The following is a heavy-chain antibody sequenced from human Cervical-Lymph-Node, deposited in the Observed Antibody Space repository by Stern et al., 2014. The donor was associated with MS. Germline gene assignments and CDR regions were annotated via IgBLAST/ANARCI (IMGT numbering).Heavy chain of an antibody. CDR3: ARIAVSNFFDY. V-gene: IGHV2-70*04. CDR2: IDWDDDK. CDR1: GFSLSTSGMR. Sequence: QITLKESGPALVKPTQTLTLTCTFSGFSLSTSGMRVSWIRQPPGKALEWLARIDWDDDKFYSTSLKTRLTISKDTSKNQVVLTMNNMDPVDTATYYCARIAVSNFFDYWGQGTLVTVSS. J-gene: IGHJ4*02. D-gene: IGHD4-11*01.